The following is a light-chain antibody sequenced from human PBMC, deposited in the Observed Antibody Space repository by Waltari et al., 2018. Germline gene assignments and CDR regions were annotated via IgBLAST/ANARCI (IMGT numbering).Light chain of an antibody. Sequence: EVVMSQSPDVQSVTPGVQVTITCRASQSITTSLHCYQQKPCQPPKLLITYASQSFSRALSGFSVSGSGTDFTLTLNGLEAEDAATYSCHQSRVFPITFGQGTRLEIK. J-gene: IGKJ5*01. V-gene: IGKV6-21*01. CDR3: HQSRVFPIT. CDR1: QSITTS. CDR2: YAS.